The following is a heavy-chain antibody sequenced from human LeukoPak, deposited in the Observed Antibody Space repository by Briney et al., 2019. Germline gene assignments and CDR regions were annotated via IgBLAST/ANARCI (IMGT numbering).Heavy chain of an antibody. CDR1: GFTVSSNY. Sequence: GGSLRLSCAASGFTVSSNYMSWVRQAPGKGLEWVSVIYSGGSTYYADSVKGRFTISRDNSKNTLYLQMNSLRAEDTAVYYCARAGPYTYYYGSASYAFDIWGQGTMVTVSS. CDR2: IYSGGST. J-gene: IGHJ3*02. CDR3: ARAGPYTYYYGSASYAFDI. V-gene: IGHV3-53*01. D-gene: IGHD3-10*01.